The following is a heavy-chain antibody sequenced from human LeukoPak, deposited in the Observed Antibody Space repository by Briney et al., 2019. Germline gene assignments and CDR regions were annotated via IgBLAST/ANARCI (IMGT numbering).Heavy chain of an antibody. CDR1: GFTFSSYW. CDR3: ARASSSWAGDCDY. D-gene: IGHD6-13*01. J-gene: IGHJ4*02. Sequence: PGGSLRLSCAASGFTFSSYWMSWVRQAPGKGLEWVANIKQDGSEKYYVDSVKGRFTISRDNAKNSLYLQMNSLRAEDTAVYYCARASSSWAGDCDYWGQGTLVTVSS. CDR2: IKQDGSEK. V-gene: IGHV3-7*01.